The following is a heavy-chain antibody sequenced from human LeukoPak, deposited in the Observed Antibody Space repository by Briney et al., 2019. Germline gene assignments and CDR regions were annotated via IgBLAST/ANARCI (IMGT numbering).Heavy chain of an antibody. Sequence: SETLSLTCTVSNGSISSYYWSWIRQPPGKGLEWIGYIYYSGSTNYNPSLKSRVTISVDTSKNQFSLKLRSVTAADTAVYYCARASCGGGTCYDSRGWFDPWGQGTLVTVSS. D-gene: IGHD2-15*01. J-gene: IGHJ5*02. CDR2: IYYSGST. V-gene: IGHV4-59*12. CDR1: NGSISSYY. CDR3: ARASCGGGTCYDSRGWFDP.